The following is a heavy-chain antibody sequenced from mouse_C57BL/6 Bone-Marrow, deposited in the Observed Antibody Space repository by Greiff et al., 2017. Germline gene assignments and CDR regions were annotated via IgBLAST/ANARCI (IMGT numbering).Heavy chain of an antibody. J-gene: IGHJ2*01. CDR2: IDPETGGT. D-gene: IGHD2-3*01. CDR1: GYTFTDYE. Sequence: VQLQQSGAELVRPGASVTLSCKASGYTFTDYEMHWVKQTPVHGLEWIGAIDPETGGTAYNQKFKGKAILTADKSSSTAYMELRSLTSEDSAVYYCTRGIYAYYFDYWGQGTTLTVSS. CDR3: TRGIYAYYFDY. V-gene: IGHV1-15*01.